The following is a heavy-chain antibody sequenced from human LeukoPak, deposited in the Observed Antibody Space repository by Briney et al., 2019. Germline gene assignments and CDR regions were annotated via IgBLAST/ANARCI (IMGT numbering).Heavy chain of an antibody. CDR2: ISSSSCSR. CDR1: GFTFSGYS. V-gene: IGHV3-48*01. Sequence: GGSLRLSCEASGFTFSGYSMNWVRQAPGKGLEWISYISSSSCSRSYVDPVKDRFTISRDNAKFSLYLQMNSLRAEDTAVYYCARTQIGGYFDYWGQGALVTVSS. D-gene: IGHD3-10*01. CDR3: ARTQIGGYFDY. J-gene: IGHJ4*02.